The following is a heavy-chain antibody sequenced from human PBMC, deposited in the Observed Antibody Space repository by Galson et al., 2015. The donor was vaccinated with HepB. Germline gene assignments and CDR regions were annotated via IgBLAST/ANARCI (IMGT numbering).Heavy chain of an antibody. CDR1: GGSINSNY. CDR3: AGTVVPAAISWFDP. V-gene: IGHV4-59*01. Sequence: ETLSLTCTVSGGSINSNYWSWIRQPPGKGLEWIGYTYYSGSTNSKPSLKSRVTISIDTSKNQFSLKLSSVTAADTAVYYCAGTVVPAAISWFDPWGQGTLVTVSS. J-gene: IGHJ5*02. CDR2: TYYSGST. D-gene: IGHD2-2*01.